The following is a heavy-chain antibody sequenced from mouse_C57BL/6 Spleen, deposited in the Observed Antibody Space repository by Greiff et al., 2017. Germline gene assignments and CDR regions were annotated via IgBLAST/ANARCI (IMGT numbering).Heavy chain of an antibody. Sequence: VQLQQSGAELVRPGTSVKVSCKASGYAFTNYLIEWVKQRPGQGLEWIGVINPGSGGTNYNEKFKGKATLTADKSSSTAYMQLSSLTSEDSAVYFCARCDYDEGYFDYWGQGTTLTVSS. J-gene: IGHJ2*01. CDR3: ARCDYDEGYFDY. CDR1: GYAFTNYL. CDR2: INPGSGGT. V-gene: IGHV1-54*01. D-gene: IGHD2-4*01.